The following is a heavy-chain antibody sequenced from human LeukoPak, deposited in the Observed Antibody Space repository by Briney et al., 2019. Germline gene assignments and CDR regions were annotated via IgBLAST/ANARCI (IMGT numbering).Heavy chain of an antibody. D-gene: IGHD4-17*01. Sequence: PGGSLRLSCAASGFTFNNYAMSWVRQAPGKGLEWVAVISYDGSNKYYADSVKGRFTISRDNSKNTLYLQMNSLRAEDTAVYYCAKPLHVDYGDYGLVDYWGQGTLVTVSS. CDR2: ISYDGSNK. CDR1: GFTFNNYA. J-gene: IGHJ4*02. CDR3: AKPLHVDYGDYGLVDY. V-gene: IGHV3-30*18.